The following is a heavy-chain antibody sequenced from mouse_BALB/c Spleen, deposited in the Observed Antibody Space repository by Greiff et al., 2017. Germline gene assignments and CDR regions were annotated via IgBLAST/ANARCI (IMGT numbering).Heavy chain of an antibody. CDR1: GFNIKDTY. J-gene: IGHJ4*01. CDR2: IDPANGNT. CDR3: ARNGPYYAMDY. V-gene: IGHV14-3*02. Sequence: VQLQQSGAELVKPGASVKLSCTASGFNIKDTYMHWVKQRPEQGLEWIGRIDPANGNTKYDPKFQGKATITADTSSNTAYLQLSSLTSEDTAVYYSARNGPYYAMDYWGQGTSVTVSS.